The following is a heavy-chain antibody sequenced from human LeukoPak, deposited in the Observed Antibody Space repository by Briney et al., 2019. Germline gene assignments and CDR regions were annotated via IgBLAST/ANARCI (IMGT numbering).Heavy chain of an antibody. CDR3: ARDYCSSTSCPRRYYYYYGMDV. Sequence: GSSVKVSCKASGGTFSSYTISWVRQAPGQGLEWMGRIIPILGIANYAQKLQGRVTITADKSTSTAYMELSSLRSEDTAVYYCARDYCSSTSCPRRYYYYYGMDVWGQGTTVTVSS. D-gene: IGHD2-2*01. CDR1: GGTFSSYT. CDR2: IIPILGIA. J-gene: IGHJ6*02. V-gene: IGHV1-69*04.